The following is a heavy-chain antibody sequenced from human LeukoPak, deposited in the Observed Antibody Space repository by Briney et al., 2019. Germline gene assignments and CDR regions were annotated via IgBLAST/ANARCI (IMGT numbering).Heavy chain of an antibody. CDR1: GFPFSSYG. CDR2: LVYDARSD. Sequence: GGSLRLSCAASGFPFSSYGMHWVRQAPGKGLEWVARLVYDARSDYADSVKGRFTISRDNSKNTLYLQMNSLRAEDTAVYYCARDSWVRDHYFDYWGQGTLVTVSS. V-gene: IGHV3-33*01. CDR3: ARDSWVRDHYFDY. D-gene: IGHD3-16*01. J-gene: IGHJ4*02.